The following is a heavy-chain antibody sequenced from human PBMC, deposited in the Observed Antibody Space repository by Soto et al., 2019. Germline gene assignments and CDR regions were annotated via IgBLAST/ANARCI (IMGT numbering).Heavy chain of an antibody. J-gene: IGHJ6*02. CDR3: TTVSSTSFGHYYYYGMDV. CDR2: IKSKTDGGTT. D-gene: IGHD2-2*01. V-gene: IGHV3-15*01. CDR1: GFTFSNAW. Sequence: GGSLRLSCAASGFTFSNAWMSWVRQAPGKGLEWVGRIKSKTDGGTTDYAAPVKGRFTISRDDSKNTLYLQMNSLKTEDTAVYYCTTVSSTSFGHYYYYGMDVWGQGTTVTAP.